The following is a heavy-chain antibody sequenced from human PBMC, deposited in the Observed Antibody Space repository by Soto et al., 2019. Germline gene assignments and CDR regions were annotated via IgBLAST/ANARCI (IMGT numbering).Heavy chain of an antibody. CDR1: GFSLSASGVG. V-gene: IGHV2-5*02. CDR3: AYYRGTVATDYFDY. Sequence: QITLKESGPTLVKPTQTLTLTCTFSGFSLSASGVGVGWIRQPPGKALEWLALIYWDDDSRYSPSLESRLTISKDTSKKQVVLTMTNMDPVDTATYYCAYYRGTVATDYFDYWGQGTLVTVSS. CDR2: IYWDDDS. J-gene: IGHJ4*02. D-gene: IGHD5-12*01.